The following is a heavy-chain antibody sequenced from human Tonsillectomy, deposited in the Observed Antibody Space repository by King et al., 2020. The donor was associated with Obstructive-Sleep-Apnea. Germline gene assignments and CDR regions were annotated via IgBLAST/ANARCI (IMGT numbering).Heavy chain of an antibody. Sequence: VQLQESGPGLVKPSETLSLTCTVSGGSISSYYWSWIRQPPGKGLVWIGYIYYSGSNNYNPSLKSRVTIPVDTPKNQFSLKLSSETAADTAVYYCSRQSPAALNEAFDIWGQGTMVTVSS. CDR3: SRQSPAALNEAFDI. D-gene: IGHD2-2*01. V-gene: IGHV4-59*08. CDR2: IYYSGSN. J-gene: IGHJ3*02. CDR1: GGSISSYY.